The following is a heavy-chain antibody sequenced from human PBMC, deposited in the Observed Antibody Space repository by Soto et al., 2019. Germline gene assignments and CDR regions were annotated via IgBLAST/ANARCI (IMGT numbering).Heavy chain of an antibody. V-gene: IGHV3-30-3*01. CDR3: ARDQVKGTMTIH. CDR2: ISYDGSNK. D-gene: IGHD4-17*01. Sequence: QVQLVESGGGVVQPGRSLRLSCAASGFTFINYAMHWVRQAPGKGLEWVAVISYDGSNKYYADSVKGRFTISRDNSKNTMYLQMNSLSAEDTAVYHCARDQVKGTMTIHWGQGTLVTVSS. CDR1: GFTFINYA. J-gene: IGHJ4*02.